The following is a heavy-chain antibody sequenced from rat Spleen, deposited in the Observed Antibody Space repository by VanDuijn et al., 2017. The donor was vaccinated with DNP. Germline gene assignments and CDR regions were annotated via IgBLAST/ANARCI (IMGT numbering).Heavy chain of an antibody. J-gene: IGHJ3*01. Sequence: EVQLVETGGGLVQPGKSLKLSCAASGFPFSSYYMAWVRQAPTKGLEWVAYITYDGGNTYYRDSVKGRFTISRDNVKSTLYLQMNSLRSEDMATYYCARPMDYYSGGFAYWGQGTLVTVSS. CDR2: ITYDGGNT. CDR1: GFPFSSYY. V-gene: IGHV5-22*01. CDR3: ARPMDYYSGGFAY. D-gene: IGHD1-1*01.